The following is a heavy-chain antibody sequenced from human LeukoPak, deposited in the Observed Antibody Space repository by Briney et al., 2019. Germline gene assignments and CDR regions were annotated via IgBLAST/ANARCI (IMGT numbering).Heavy chain of an antibody. D-gene: IGHD4-11*01. J-gene: IGHJ4*02. Sequence: RRSLRLSCAASGFTFSSYGMHWVRQAPGKGLEWVAVISNDGSITKYGDSVRGRFTISRDNSKNTLYVQMNSLRTDDAAVYYCAKSKSPYPMDYIFDFWGQGTRVTVSS. V-gene: IGHV3-30*18. CDR2: ISNDGSIT. CDR1: GFTFSSYG. CDR3: AKSKSPYPMDYIFDF.